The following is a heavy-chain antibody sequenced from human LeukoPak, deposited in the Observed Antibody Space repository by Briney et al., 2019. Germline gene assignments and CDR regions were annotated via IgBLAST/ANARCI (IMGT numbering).Heavy chain of an antibody. CDR3: AKDQWIYGNSFGYFDY. Sequence: GGSLRLSCAASGFTFSSYAMHWVRQAPGKGLEWVAVISYDGSNKYYADSVKGRFTISRDNSKNTLYLQMNSLRTEDTAVYYCAKDQWIYGNSFGYFDYWGQGTLVTVSS. D-gene: IGHD5-18*01. CDR2: ISYDGSNK. J-gene: IGHJ4*02. V-gene: IGHV3-30*04. CDR1: GFTFSSYA.